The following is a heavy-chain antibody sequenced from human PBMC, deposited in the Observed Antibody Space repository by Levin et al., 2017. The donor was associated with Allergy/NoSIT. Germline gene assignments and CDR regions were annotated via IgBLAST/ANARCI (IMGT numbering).Heavy chain of an antibody. CDR2: LYYSGST. J-gene: IGHJ2*01. D-gene: IGHD4-17*01. V-gene: IGHV4-61*01. CDR1: GGSVSSGSYY. Sequence: AETLSLTCTVSGGSVSSGSYYWSWIRQPPGKGLEWIGYLYYSGSTNYNPSLKSRVTISVDTSKNQFSLKLSSVTAADTAVYYCARGITTVTTPVTRLFELWGRGTLVTVSS. CDR3: ARGITTVTTPVTRLFEL.